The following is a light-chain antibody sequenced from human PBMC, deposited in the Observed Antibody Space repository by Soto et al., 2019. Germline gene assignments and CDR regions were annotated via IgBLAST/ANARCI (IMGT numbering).Light chain of an antibody. V-gene: IGKV1-5*03. CDR3: QQNKRYPWT. CDR2: RAS. Sequence: DIQMTQSPSTLSASVGDRVTITCRASQSVNDYLAWYRQKPGKAPNLLIYRASNLEIGVPSRFSGSGSGTEFTLTISSLQPDDFATYYCQQNKRYPWTFGQGTKVEIK. J-gene: IGKJ1*01. CDR1: QSVNDY.